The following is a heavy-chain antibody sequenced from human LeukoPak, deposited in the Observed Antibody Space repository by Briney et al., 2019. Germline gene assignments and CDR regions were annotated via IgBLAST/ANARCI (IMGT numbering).Heavy chain of an antibody. J-gene: IGHJ4*02. V-gene: IGHV4-30-4*08. CDR1: GGSISSGDYY. Sequence: PSETLSLTCTVSGGSISSGDYYWSWIRQPPGKGLEWIGCIYYSGSIYYNPSLKSRVTISVDTSKNQFSLKLTSVTAADTAVYYCASTSVTTSEFDYWGQGTLVTVSS. CDR3: ASTSVTTSEFDY. D-gene: IGHD4-17*01. CDR2: IYYSGSI.